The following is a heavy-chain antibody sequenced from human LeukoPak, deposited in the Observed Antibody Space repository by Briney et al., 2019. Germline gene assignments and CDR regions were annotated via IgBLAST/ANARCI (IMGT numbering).Heavy chain of an antibody. CDR3: ARESIVVVPTTMDDASDI. CDR1: GFTFSSYS. Sequence: NPGGSLRLSCAASGFTFSSYSMNWVRQAPGKGLEWVSSISSSSSYIYYADSVKGRFTISRDNAKNALYLQMHSLRVEDTAVYYCARESIVVVPTTMDDASDIWGQGTMVTVSS. V-gene: IGHV3-21*01. J-gene: IGHJ3*02. D-gene: IGHD2-2*01. CDR2: ISSSSSYI.